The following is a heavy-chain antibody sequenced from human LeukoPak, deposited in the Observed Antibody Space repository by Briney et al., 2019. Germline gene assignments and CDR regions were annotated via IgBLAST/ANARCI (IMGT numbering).Heavy chain of an antibody. V-gene: IGHV3-21*01. CDR1: GLTFSNYN. Sequence: GGSLRLSCAASGLTFSNYNFYWVRQAPGKGLERVSSISSTSSYIYYADSMKGRFTISRDNAKNSLYLQMNSLRAEDTAVYYCARALWSGPVYYGMDVWGQGTTVTVSS. CDR3: ARALWSGPVYYGMDV. D-gene: IGHD3-10*01. J-gene: IGHJ6*02. CDR2: ISSTSSYI.